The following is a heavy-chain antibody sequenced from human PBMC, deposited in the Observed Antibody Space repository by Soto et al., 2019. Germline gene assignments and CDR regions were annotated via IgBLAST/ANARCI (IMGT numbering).Heavy chain of an antibody. Sequence: QVQLVQSGAEVKKPGASVKVSCKASGYTFTSYGISWVRQAPRQGLEWMGWISAYSGNTNYAQKLEGRVSGTTDTSPSTADRELGRLTPDSTAVDSCARPGDGSGRPAPLGDCGEGTRVTVSS. CDR1: GYTFTSYG. CDR3: ARPGDGSGRPAPLGD. CDR2: ISAYSGNT. D-gene: IGHD3-10*01. J-gene: IGHJ4*02. V-gene: IGHV1-18*01.